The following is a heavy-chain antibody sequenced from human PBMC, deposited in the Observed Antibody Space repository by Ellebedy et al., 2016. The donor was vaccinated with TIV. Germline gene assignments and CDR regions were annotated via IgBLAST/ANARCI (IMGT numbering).Heavy chain of an antibody. D-gene: IGHD6-19*01. CDR1: RYTFTNFG. V-gene: IGHV1-46*01. CDR3: AIRYSSGWSLDY. Sequence: ASVKVSCXASRYTFTNFGISWVRQAPGQGLEWMGIINPSGGRTSYAQKFQGRVTMTRDTSTSTVYMELSSLRSEDTAVYYCAIRYSSGWSLDYWGQGTLGTVSS. CDR2: INPSGGRT. J-gene: IGHJ4*02.